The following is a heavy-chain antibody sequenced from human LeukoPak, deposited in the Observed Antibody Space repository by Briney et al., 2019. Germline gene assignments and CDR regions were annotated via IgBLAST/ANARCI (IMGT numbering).Heavy chain of an antibody. D-gene: IGHD2-2*01. CDR1: GYSFTSYW. J-gene: IGHJ3*02. Sequence: GESLKISCKGSGYSFTSYWIGWVRQMPGKGLEWMGIIYPGDSDTRYSPSFQGQVTISADKSISTAYLQWSSLKASDTAMYYCARRGPDRYALRGAFDIWGQGTMVTVSS. CDR3: ARRGPDRYALRGAFDI. CDR2: IYPGDSDT. V-gene: IGHV5-51*01.